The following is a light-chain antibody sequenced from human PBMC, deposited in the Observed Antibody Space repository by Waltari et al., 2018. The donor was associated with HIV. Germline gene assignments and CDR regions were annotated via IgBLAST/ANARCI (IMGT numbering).Light chain of an antibody. CDR1: NSNIGDNF. CDR2: ENN. CDR3: GTWDSSLNTWL. J-gene: IGLJ2*01. Sequence: QSVLTQPPSVSAAAGQKVTISCSRSNSNIGDNFVSWYQQLPAPVPQLLNYENNRRPSGTPDRFAGSKAGTSATLDITGQQNGDEADYYCGTWDSSLNTWLFGGGTKLTVL. V-gene: IGLV1-51*01.